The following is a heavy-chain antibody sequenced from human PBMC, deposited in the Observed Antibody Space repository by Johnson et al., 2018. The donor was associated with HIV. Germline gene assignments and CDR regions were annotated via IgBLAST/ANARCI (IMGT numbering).Heavy chain of an antibody. J-gene: IGHJ3*01. CDR1: GFTFSDYY. V-gene: IGHV3-11*04. CDR2: ISSSGSTI. D-gene: IGHD6-19*01. Sequence: QVRLVESGGGLVKPGGSLRLSCSASGFTFSDYYMSWIRQAPGKGLEWVSYISSSGSTIYYADSVRGRFTISRDNAKNSLYLQMNSLRAEDTAVYSCARDLRNSGWSNGFDVWGQGTMVTVSS. CDR3: ARDLRNSGWSNGFDV.